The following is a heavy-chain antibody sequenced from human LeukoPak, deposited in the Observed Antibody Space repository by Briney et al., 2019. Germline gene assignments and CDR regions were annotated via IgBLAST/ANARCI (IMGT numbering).Heavy chain of an antibody. CDR3: AKGLYCTNGVCYNDYFDY. Sequence: PGRSLRLSCAASGFTFSSYGMDWVRQAPGKGLEWVAFIWYDGSDKYYADSVKGRFTISRDNSKNTLYLQMNSLRAEDTAVYYCAKGLYCTNGVCYNDYFDYWDQGTLVTVSS. D-gene: IGHD2-8*01. CDR2: IWYDGSDK. CDR1: GFTFSSYG. V-gene: IGHV3-33*06. J-gene: IGHJ4*02.